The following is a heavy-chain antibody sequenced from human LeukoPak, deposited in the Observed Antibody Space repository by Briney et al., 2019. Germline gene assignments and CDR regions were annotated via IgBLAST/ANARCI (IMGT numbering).Heavy chain of an antibody. Sequence: GGSLRLSCAASGFSFSSYAKSWVRQAPGKRLEWVSVVTGGGGDTYYADSVKGRFTISRENSKNMLYLQMNSLRAEDAAVYYCAKAPLRSCSGAICYPFDYWGQGTLVTVSS. CDR3: AKAPLRSCSGAICYPFDY. J-gene: IGHJ4*02. CDR2: VTGGGGDT. V-gene: IGHV3-23*01. D-gene: IGHD2-15*01. CDR1: GFSFSSYA.